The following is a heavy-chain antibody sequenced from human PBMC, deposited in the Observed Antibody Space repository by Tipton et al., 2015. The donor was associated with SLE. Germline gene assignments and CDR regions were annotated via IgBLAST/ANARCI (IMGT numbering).Heavy chain of an antibody. Sequence: QSGAEVKRPGASVKVSCKASGYTFTSYYMHWVRQAPGQGLEWMGIINPSGGSTSYAQKFQGRVTMTRDTSTSTVYMELSSLRSEDTAVYYCAVGAGPITSVGNYYYYYYMDVWGKGSTVTVSS. D-gene: IGHD3-16*01. CDR1: GYTFTSYY. J-gene: IGHJ6*03. V-gene: IGHV1-46*01. CDR2: INPSGGST. CDR3: AVGAGPITSVGNYYYYYYMDV.